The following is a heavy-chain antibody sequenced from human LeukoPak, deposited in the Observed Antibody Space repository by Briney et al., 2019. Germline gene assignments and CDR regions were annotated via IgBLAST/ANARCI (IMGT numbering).Heavy chain of an antibody. D-gene: IGHD2-2*01. CDR2: IYYTGST. CDR3: AGRYCPSSSCPLIGAF. CDR1: GGSISSGPYY. V-gene: IGHV4-61*01. J-gene: IGHJ4*02. Sequence: SETLSLTCTVSGGSISSGPYYWIWIRQPPGKGLEWIGFIYYTGSTNYNPSLKSRVTISVDTSKNQLSLKLSSVTAADTAVYFCAGRYCPSSSCPLIGAFWGQGTLVTVSS.